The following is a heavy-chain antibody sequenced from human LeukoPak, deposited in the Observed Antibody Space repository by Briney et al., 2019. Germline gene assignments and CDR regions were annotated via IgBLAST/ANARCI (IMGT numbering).Heavy chain of an antibody. Sequence: GGSLRLSCAASGFTFSSYGMHWVRQAPGKGLEWVAVISYDGSNKYYADSVKGRFTISRDNSKNTLYLQMNSLRAEDTAVYYCARRYSSSFSLEVYYLDVWGKGTTVTVSS. D-gene: IGHD6-6*01. J-gene: IGHJ6*03. CDR3: ARRYSSSFSLEVYYLDV. CDR1: GFTFSSYG. CDR2: ISYDGSNK. V-gene: IGHV3-30*03.